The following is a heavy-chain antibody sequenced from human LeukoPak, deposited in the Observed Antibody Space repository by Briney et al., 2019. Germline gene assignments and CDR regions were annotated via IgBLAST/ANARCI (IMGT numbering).Heavy chain of an antibody. V-gene: IGHV3-48*03. J-gene: IGHJ3*01. CDR3: ASRWLVRDAFDV. Sequence: GGSLRLSCTPVGFSFDDYGVSWARQAAGKGLQWISYITTSDNTIYNADSVKGRFTISRDNAKNSLYLQMNSLRAEDTGVYYCASRWLVRDAFDVWGQGTMVTVSS. CDR2: ITTSDNTI. CDR1: GFSFDDYG. D-gene: IGHD6-19*01.